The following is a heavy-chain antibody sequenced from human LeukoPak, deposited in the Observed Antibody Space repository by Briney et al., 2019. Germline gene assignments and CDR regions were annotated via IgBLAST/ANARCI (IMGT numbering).Heavy chain of an antibody. CDR2: ISGSGGST. D-gene: IGHD4-17*01. V-gene: IGHV3-23*01. Sequence: GGSLRLSCAASGFTFSSYAMRWVRQAPGKGLEWVSAISGSGGSTYYAASVKGRFTISRDNSKNTLYLQMNSLRAEDTAVYYCAKDRKGNDYGDPDAFDIWGQGTMVTVSS. J-gene: IGHJ3*02. CDR3: AKDRKGNDYGDPDAFDI. CDR1: GFTFSSYA.